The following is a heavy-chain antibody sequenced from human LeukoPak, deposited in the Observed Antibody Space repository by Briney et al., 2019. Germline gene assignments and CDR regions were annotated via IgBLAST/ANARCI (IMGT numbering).Heavy chain of an antibody. CDR1: GFTLSSHW. CDR3: ARIIGSYGTYRYDY. Sequence: GGSLRLSCAASGFTLSSHWMSWVRQAPGKGLEWVANIRQDGGERNSADSLKGRFTISRDNAKNSVYLQMNSLRADDTAVYFCARIIGSYGTYRYDYWGQGILVTVSS. CDR2: IRQDGGER. J-gene: IGHJ4*02. V-gene: IGHV3-7*01. D-gene: IGHD1-26*01.